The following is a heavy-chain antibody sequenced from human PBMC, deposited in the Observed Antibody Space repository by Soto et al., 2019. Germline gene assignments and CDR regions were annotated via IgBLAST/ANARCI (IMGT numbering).Heavy chain of an antibody. CDR3: ARSSGYCSSTSCHYYGMDV. Sequence: SGPTLVNPTQTLTLTCTFSGFSLSTSGMCVSWIRQPPGKALEWLALIDWDDDKYYSTSLKTRLTISKDTSKNQVVLTMTNMDPADTATYYCARSSGYCSSTSCHYYGMDVWGQGTTVTVS. J-gene: IGHJ6*02. D-gene: IGHD2-2*01. V-gene: IGHV2-70*01. CDR1: GFSLSTSGMC. CDR2: IDWDDDK.